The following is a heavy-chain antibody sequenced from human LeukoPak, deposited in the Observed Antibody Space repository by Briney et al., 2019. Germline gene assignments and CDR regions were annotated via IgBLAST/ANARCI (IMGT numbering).Heavy chain of an antibody. D-gene: IGHD3-22*01. CDR2: INHSGST. V-gene: IGHV4-34*01. CDR3: ARDYVGYYYDSSGLNNY. J-gene: IGHJ4*02. Sequence: SETLSLTCAVYGGSFSGYYWSWIRQPPGKGLEWIGEINHSGSTNYNPSPKSRVTISVDTSENQFSLKLSSVTAADTAVYYCARDYVGYYYDSSGLNNYWGQGTLVTVSS. CDR1: GGSFSGYY.